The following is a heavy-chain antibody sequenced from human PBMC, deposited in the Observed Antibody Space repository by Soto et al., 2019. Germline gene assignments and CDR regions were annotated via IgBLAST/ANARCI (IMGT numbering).Heavy chain of an antibody. CDR2: IIPIFGTA. Sequence: QVQLVQSGAEVTKPGSSVKVSCKASGGTFSSYAISWVRQAPGQGLEWMGGIIPIFGTANYAQKFQGRVTSNADESTSTAYMELSSRRSEYTAVYYCARGSIAAVVWFDPWGQGTLVTVAS. CDR1: GGTFSSYA. D-gene: IGHD6-13*01. J-gene: IGHJ5*02. V-gene: IGHV1-69*01. CDR3: ARGSIAAVVWFDP.